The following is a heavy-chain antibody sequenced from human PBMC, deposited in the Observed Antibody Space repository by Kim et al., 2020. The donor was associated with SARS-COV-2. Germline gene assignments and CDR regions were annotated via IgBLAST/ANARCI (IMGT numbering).Heavy chain of an antibody. CDR2: INAGNGNT. Sequence: ASVKVSCKASGYSLSSYDMYWVRQAPGQRLEWMGWINAGNGNTKYSQKFEGRVTITRDTSANTGYMELSSLRSEDTAVYYCARERIAAGGSFFDYWGQGTLVTVSS. D-gene: IGHD6-13*01. CDR3: ARERIAAGGSFFDY. V-gene: IGHV1-3*01. J-gene: IGHJ4*02. CDR1: GYSLSSYD.